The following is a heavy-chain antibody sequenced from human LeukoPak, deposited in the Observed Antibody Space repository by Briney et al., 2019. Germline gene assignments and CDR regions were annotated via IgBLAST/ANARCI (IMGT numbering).Heavy chain of an antibody. J-gene: IGHJ4*02. Sequence: ASVKVSCKASGYIFTGYYMHWVRQAPGQGLEWMGWISAYNGHTNYAQRLQGRVTMTTDTSTSTAYMELRSLRSDDTAVYYCARVAPNRRYCSGGTCLNSFDYWGQGTLVTVSS. CDR3: ARVAPNRRYCSGGTCLNSFDY. CDR2: ISAYNGHT. V-gene: IGHV1-18*04. D-gene: IGHD2-15*01. CDR1: GYIFTGYY.